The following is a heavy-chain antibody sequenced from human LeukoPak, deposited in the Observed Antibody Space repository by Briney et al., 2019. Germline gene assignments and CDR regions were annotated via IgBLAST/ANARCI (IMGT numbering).Heavy chain of an antibody. D-gene: IGHD2-15*01. V-gene: IGHV3-48*03. Sequence: PGGSLRLSCAASGFTFSSYEMNWVSQAPGKGLEWVSYISSSGSSIYYADSVKGRFTISRDNAKNSLYLQMNSLRAEDTAVYYCARDRIYYGMDVWGQGTTVTVSS. CDR2: ISSSGSSI. J-gene: IGHJ6*02. CDR1: GFTFSSYE. CDR3: ARDRIYYGMDV.